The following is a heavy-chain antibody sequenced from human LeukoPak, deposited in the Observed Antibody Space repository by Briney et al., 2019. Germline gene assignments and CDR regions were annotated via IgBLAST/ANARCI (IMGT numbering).Heavy chain of an antibody. CDR2: IWYDGSDK. CDR3: ARDITSHYFDY. J-gene: IGHJ4*02. D-gene: IGHD1-14*01. V-gene: IGHV3-33*01. CDR1: GFTLTRHG. Sequence: GRSLRLSCSASGFTLTRHGMHWVRQAPGKGLEWVAVIWYDGSDKYYTDSVKGRFTISRDNSRNTLYLQMNSLRVEDTAIYHCARDITSHYFDYCGQGALVTVSS.